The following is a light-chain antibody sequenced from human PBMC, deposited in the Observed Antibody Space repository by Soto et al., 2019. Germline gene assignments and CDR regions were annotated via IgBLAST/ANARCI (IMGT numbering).Light chain of an antibody. V-gene: IGKV1-5*01. Sequence: DIQMTQSPSTLSASVGDRVTITCRASQSISSWLAWYQQKPGKAPKLLIYDASSLESGVPSRFRGSGSGTEFTLTISSLQPDDFATYYCQQYNSYKVTFGPGTKVDIK. CDR2: DAS. CDR1: QSISSW. J-gene: IGKJ3*01. CDR3: QQYNSYKVT.